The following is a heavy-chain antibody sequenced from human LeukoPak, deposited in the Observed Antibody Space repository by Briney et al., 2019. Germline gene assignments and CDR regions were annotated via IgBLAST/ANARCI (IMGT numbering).Heavy chain of an antibody. Sequence: GGSLRLSCAASGFTFSSYGIHWVRQAPGKGLEWVAVISYDGSNTEYADSVRGRFTISRDNSKNTVFLQMNSLRVEDTAVYFCAKSDCSSPYFDYWGQGTLVTVSS. V-gene: IGHV3-30*18. CDR1: GFTFSSYG. CDR2: ISYDGSNT. J-gene: IGHJ4*02. D-gene: IGHD6-13*01. CDR3: AKSDCSSPYFDY.